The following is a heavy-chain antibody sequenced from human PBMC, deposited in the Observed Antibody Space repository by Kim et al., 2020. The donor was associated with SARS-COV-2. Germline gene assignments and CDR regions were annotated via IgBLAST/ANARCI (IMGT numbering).Heavy chain of an antibody. CDR3: ATTSGGDWFDP. V-gene: IGHV4-31*03. Sequence: SETLSLTCTVSGDPISYGGYYWTWIRQDPGKGLEWIGYIYDSVTTYYNPSLKSRVSISQDTSKNQFSLKLSSVTAADTAVYYCATTSGGDWFDPWGPGTLVTVSS. D-gene: IGHD3-10*01. J-gene: IGHJ5*02. CDR2: IYDSVTT. CDR1: GDPISYGGYY.